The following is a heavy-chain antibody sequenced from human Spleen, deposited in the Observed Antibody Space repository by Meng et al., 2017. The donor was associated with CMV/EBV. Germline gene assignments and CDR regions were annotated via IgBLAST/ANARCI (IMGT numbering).Heavy chain of an antibody. CDR1: GFNFSSYS. CDR3: ARLTGYSSESYYYYAMDV. J-gene: IGHJ6*02. V-gene: IGHV3-7*01. D-gene: IGHD6-19*01. Sequence: GESLKISCAVSGFNFSSYSMNWVRQAPGEGLEWVANMNQDGSQKNYVDSVKGRFTISRDNAKNSLYLQMNSLRVEDTAVYYCARLTGYSSESYYYYAMDVWGQGTTVTVSS. CDR2: MNQDGSQK.